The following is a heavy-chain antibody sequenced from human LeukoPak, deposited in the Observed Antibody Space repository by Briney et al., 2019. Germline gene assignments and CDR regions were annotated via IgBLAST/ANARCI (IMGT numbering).Heavy chain of an antibody. Sequence: SETLSLTCTVSGGSITGYYWSWIRQPPGKGLEWIGYIYYSGGTNYNPSLKSRVTISVDTSKNQVSLKLSSVTAADTAVYYCARCGDSSSWYSYYYYGMDVWGQGTTVTVSS. CDR2: IYYSGGT. CDR3: ARCGDSSSWYSYYYYGMDV. D-gene: IGHD6-13*01. CDR1: GGSITGYY. J-gene: IGHJ6*02. V-gene: IGHV4-59*08.